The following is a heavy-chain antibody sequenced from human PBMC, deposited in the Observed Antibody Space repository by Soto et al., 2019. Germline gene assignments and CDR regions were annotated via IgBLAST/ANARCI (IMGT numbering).Heavy chain of an antibody. Sequence: EVQLLESGGGLVQPGGSLRLSCAASGFTFSSYAMSWVRQAPGKGLEWVSAISGSGGSTYYADSVKGRFTISRDNSKNTLYLQMNSLRAEDTAVYYCAKDRFYGCGYSNYIFDYWGQGTLVTVSS. CDR3: AKDRFYGCGYSNYIFDY. D-gene: IGHD3-22*01. CDR1: GFTFSSYA. CDR2: ISGSGGST. V-gene: IGHV3-23*01. J-gene: IGHJ4*02.